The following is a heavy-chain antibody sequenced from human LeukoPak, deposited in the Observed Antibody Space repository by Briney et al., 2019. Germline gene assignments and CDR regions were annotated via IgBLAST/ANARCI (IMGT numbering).Heavy chain of an antibody. D-gene: IGHD3-9*01. Sequence: GASVKVSCKTSGYTFTTYGIDWVRQAPGQGLEWMGWISAYNGNTKYAQKFQGRVTVTTDASTRTAYMELRSLRSDDTAVYYCAILQVRSNDAFDKWGQGTMVTVSS. V-gene: IGHV1-18*01. CDR3: AILQVRSNDAFDK. CDR2: ISAYNGNT. CDR1: GYTFTTYG. J-gene: IGHJ3*02.